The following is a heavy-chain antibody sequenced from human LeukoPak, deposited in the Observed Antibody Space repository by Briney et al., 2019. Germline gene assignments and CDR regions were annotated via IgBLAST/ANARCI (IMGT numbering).Heavy chain of an antibody. V-gene: IGHV3-15*01. CDR1: GFTFSNTW. J-gene: IGHJ4*02. CDR3: TTLRPPDYGDSYFDF. D-gene: IGHD4-17*01. Sequence: PGGSLRLSCAASGFTFSNTWMSWVRQAPGKGLEWVGRIKNRTDGGTTDYAAPVTGRFTNSRDDSKNTLYLQMNSLKTEDTAVYYCTTLRPPDYGDSYFDFWGQGILVTVSS. CDR2: IKNRTDGGTT.